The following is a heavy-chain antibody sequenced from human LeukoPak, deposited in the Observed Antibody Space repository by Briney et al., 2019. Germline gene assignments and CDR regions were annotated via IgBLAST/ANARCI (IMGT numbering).Heavy chain of an antibody. CDR1: GGSISTYY. CDR2: IYYTGST. V-gene: IGHV4-59*01. J-gene: IGHJ3*02. CDR3: AKSNGYGLIDI. D-gene: IGHD3-10*01. Sequence: SETLSLTCTVSGGSISTYYWSWIRQPPGKGLEWIGYIYYTGSTSYNPSLKSRVTMSLDASKNQFSLELNSVTPADTAVYYCAKSNGYGLIDIWGQGTMVTVSS.